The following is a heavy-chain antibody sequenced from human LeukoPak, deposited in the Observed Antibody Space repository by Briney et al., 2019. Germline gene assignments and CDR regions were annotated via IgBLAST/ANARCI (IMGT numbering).Heavy chain of an antibody. V-gene: IGHV4-34*01. CDR3: ARLASSRYCSSAACSRDY. CDR1: SESFSGYY. D-gene: IGHD2-2*01. J-gene: IGHJ4*02. Sequence: SETLSLTCAVSSESFSGYYWSWIRQPPGKGLEWIGGINHSGSTNYNPSLKSRVTVSGDTSKNQFSLKLSSVTAADTGVYYCARLASSRYCSSAACSRDYWGQGTLVIVSS. CDR2: INHSGST.